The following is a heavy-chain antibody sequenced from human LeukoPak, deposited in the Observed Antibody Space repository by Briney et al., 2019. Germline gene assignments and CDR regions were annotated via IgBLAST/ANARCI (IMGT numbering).Heavy chain of an antibody. J-gene: IGHJ4*02. CDR2: IYTSGST. V-gene: IGHV4-4*09. D-gene: IGHD2-21*02. CDR3: ARGGTAIDY. CDR1: GGSISSYY. Sequence: SETLSLTCTVSGGSISSYYYSWIRQPPGKGLEWIGYIYTSGSTNYNPSLKSRVTISVDRSKNQFSLKLSSVTAADTAVYYCARGGTAIDYWGQGTLVTVSS.